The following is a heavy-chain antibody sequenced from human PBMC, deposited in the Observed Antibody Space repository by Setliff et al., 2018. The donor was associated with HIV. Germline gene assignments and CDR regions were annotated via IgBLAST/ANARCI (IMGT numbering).Heavy chain of an antibody. D-gene: IGHD6-19*01. Sequence: ASVKVSCKASGYSFSNYGLTWARQAPGQGLGWMGWISTYSGDTSYGQDLQGRVTMTTDTSTTTGYMERRSLRSDDTAVYYCARVKNIAVVILDAFDIRGQGTVVTVSS. J-gene: IGHJ3*02. V-gene: IGHV1-18*01. CDR3: ARVKNIAVVILDAFDI. CDR1: GYSFSNYG. CDR2: ISTYSGDT.